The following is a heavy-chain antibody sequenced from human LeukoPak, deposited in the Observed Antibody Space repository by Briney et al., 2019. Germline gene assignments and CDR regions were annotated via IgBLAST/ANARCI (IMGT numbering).Heavy chain of an antibody. CDR1: GFTFSSYA. D-gene: IGHD2-15*01. CDR2: IRYDGSNK. V-gene: IGHV3-30*04. J-gene: IGHJ4*02. CDR3: ARCRRGSCYFDH. Sequence: GGSLRLSCAASGFTFSSYAMHWVRQAPGKGLEWVAFIRYDGSNKYYADSVKGRFTISRDNAKNSLYLQMNSLRAEDTTVYYCARCRRGSCYFDHWGQGSLVTVSS.